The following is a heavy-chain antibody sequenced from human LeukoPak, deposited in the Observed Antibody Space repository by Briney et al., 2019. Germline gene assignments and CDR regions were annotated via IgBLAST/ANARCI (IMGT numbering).Heavy chain of an antibody. D-gene: IGHD5-24*01. CDR2: ISGSGGST. Sequence: PGGSLRLSCAASGFTFSSYAMSWVRQVPGKGLEWVSVISGSGGSTYYADSVKGRFTISRDNSKNTLYLQMNSLRAEDTAVYYCAKGPGYTDYYYYYMDVWGKGTTVTVSS. CDR3: AKGPGYTDYYYYYMDV. J-gene: IGHJ6*03. V-gene: IGHV3-23*01. CDR1: GFTFSSYA.